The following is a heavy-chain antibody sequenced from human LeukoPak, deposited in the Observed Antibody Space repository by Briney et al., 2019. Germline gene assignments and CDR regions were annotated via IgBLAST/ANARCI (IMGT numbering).Heavy chain of an antibody. CDR1: GGTFSSYA. J-gene: IGHJ4*02. CDR2: IIPIFGTA. D-gene: IGHD5-18*01. V-gene: IGHV1-69*05. Sequence: SVKVSCKAPGGTFSSYAISWVRQAPGQGLEWMGRIIPIFGTANYAQKFQGRVTITTDESTSTAYMELSSLRSEDTAVYYCARDLSGSSYGYGLDYWGQGTLVTVSS. CDR3: ARDLSGSSYGYGLDY.